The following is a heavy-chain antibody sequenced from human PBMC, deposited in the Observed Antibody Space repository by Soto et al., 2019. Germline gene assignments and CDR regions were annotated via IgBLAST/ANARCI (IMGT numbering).Heavy chain of an antibody. CDR3: ARVVSEDFWSGYYIGEFDY. D-gene: IGHD3-3*01. CDR2: ISAYNGNT. V-gene: IGHV1-18*01. CDR1: GYTFTSCG. J-gene: IGHJ4*02. Sequence: GASVKVSCKASGYTFTSCGIIWVRQAPGQGLEWMGWISAYNGNTNYAQKLQGRVTMTTDTSTSTAYMELRSLRSDDTAVYYCARVVSEDFWSGYYIGEFDYWGQGTLVTVSS.